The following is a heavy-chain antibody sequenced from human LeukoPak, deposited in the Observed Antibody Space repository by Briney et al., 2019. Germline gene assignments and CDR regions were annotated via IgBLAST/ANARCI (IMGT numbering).Heavy chain of an antibody. V-gene: IGHV3-48*04. Sequence: GGSLRLSCAASGFTFSGYSMNWVRQAPGKGLEWVSYISSGSSTIYYADSVKGRFTISRDNAKNSLYLQMNSLRAEDTAVYYCARASRAYCGADCYSLDCWGQGTLVTVSS. CDR2: ISSGSSTI. CDR1: GFTFSGYS. J-gene: IGHJ4*02. D-gene: IGHD2-21*02. CDR3: ARASRAYCGADCYSLDC.